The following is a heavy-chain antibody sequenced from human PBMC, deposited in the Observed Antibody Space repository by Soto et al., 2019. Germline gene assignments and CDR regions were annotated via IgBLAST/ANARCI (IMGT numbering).Heavy chain of an antibody. J-gene: IGHJ6*02. Sequence: ASVKVSCKASGYTFTCYCSSWVRQSPGQGLEWMGWISAYNGNTNYAQKLQGRVTMTTDTSTSTAYMELRSLRSDDTAVYYCARNFGVVISPADYYYGMDVWGQGTTVTVSS. CDR3: ARNFGVVISPADYYYGMDV. V-gene: IGHV1-18*01. D-gene: IGHD3-3*01. CDR2: ISAYNGNT. CDR1: GYTFTCYC.